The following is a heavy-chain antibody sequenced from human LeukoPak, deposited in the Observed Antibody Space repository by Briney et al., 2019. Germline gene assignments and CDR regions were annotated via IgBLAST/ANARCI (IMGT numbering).Heavy chain of an antibody. Sequence: GGSLRLSCAASGFTFSSYGMHWVRQAPGKGLEWVAVIWYDGSDKYYADSVKGRFTVSRDNSKNTLHLQVNSLRAEDTAVYYCARDRGTTSSAGYYFDTWGQGALVTVSS. D-gene: IGHD6-6*01. CDR1: GFTFSSYG. CDR2: IWYDGSDK. J-gene: IGHJ4*02. V-gene: IGHV3-33*01. CDR3: ARDRGTTSSAGYYFDT.